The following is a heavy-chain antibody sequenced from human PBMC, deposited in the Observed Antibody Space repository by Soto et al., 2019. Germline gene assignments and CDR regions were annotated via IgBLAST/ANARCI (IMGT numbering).Heavy chain of an antibody. CDR3: ARHAPGSTFFDY. J-gene: IGHJ4*02. Sequence: QLRLQESGPGLVKPSETLSLSCNVSGGSLTNYYWDWIRQAPGKGLEWIGNIYYLGNVHYPPSLTRRITMSIDMTKNQFSLEVRFVTAADTATYFCARHAPGSTFFDYWGQGALVTVSS. CDR1: GGSLTNYY. D-gene: IGHD3-10*01. V-gene: IGHV4-59*04. CDR2: IYYLGNV.